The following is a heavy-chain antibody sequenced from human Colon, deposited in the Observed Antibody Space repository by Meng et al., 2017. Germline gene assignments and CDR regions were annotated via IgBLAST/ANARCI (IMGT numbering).Heavy chain of an antibody. J-gene: IGHJ4*02. V-gene: IGHV1-2*06. Sequence: ASVKVSCKASGYTFTNHYIHWMRQAPGQGLEWMGRIIPSSGVTIYAQRFQDRVTMTRDTSISTVFMELSSLRSDDTAVYYCARDGQKWNTDFWGRGTLVTVSS. D-gene: IGHD1/OR15-1a*01. CDR1: GYTFTNHY. CDR3: ARDGQKWNTDF. CDR2: IIPSSGVT.